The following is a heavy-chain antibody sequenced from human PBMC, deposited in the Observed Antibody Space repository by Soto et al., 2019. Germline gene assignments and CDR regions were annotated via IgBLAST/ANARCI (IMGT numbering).Heavy chain of an antibody. CDR2: ISGGGGSS. V-gene: IGHV3-23*01. CDR1: GFTFSTYA. Sequence: EVQLLESGGGLVQPGGSLRLSCAASGFTFSTYAMSWVRQAPGKGLEWVSGISGGGGSSYYADSVKGRFTISRDNSKNTRYIEMNTLRAEDTAVYYCANNCGVDCHAVFFYWGQGTLVIVSS. J-gene: IGHJ4*02. D-gene: IGHD2-21*02. CDR3: ANNCGVDCHAVFFY.